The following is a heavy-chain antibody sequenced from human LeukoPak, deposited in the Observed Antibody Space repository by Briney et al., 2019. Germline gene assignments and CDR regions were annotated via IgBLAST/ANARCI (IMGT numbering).Heavy chain of an antibody. J-gene: IGHJ4*02. D-gene: IGHD3-22*01. CDR3: ATETKDSSAYYYFDY. V-gene: IGHV3-72*01. CDR1: GSTFSDHY. Sequence: SGGSLRLSCVASGSTFSDHYMAWVRQAPGKGLEWVARIRNRARGYTTDYAASAKGRFTISRDDSEGSLYLQMNSLQTEDTAVYYCATETKDSSAYYYFDYWGQGALVTVSS. CDR2: IRNRARGYTT.